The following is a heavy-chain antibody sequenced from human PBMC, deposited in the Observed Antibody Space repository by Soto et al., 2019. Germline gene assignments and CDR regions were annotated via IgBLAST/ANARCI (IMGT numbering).Heavy chain of an antibody. V-gene: IGHV1-3*01. CDR2: INAGNGNT. CDR1: GYTFTSYA. D-gene: IGHD3-10*01. Sequence: QVQLVQSGAEVKKPGASVKVSCKASGYTFTSYAMHWVRQAPGQRLEWMGWINAGNGNTKYSQKFQGRVTITRDTSASTAYMELRSLRSEDTAVYYCARGVVYYYGSGSYPSSMDVWGQGTTVTVSS. CDR3: ARGVVYYYGSGSYPSSMDV. J-gene: IGHJ6*02.